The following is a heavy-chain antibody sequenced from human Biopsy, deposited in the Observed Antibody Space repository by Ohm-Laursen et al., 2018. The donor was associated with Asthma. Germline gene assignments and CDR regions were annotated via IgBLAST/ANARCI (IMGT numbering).Heavy chain of an antibody. CDR3: AKRRDYSDLTDFDH. V-gene: IGHV3-30*18. D-gene: IGHD4-11*01. Sequence: SLRLSCAASGFVFRSHAMHWVRQAPGKGLEWVAVVSYDGGVAHYADSMKGRFTISRDNAKSTLYLQMNRLRTDDTAVYYCAKRRDYSDLTDFDHWGQGTLVTVSS. CDR2: VSYDGGVA. CDR1: GFVFRSHA. J-gene: IGHJ4*02.